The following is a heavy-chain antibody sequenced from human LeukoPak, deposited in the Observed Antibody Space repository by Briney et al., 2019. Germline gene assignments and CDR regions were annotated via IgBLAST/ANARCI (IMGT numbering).Heavy chain of an antibody. D-gene: IGHD6-13*01. CDR3: AKDRLVHDS. CDR1: GLTFSSSA. V-gene: IGHV3-23*01. J-gene: IGHJ4*02. Sequence: GGSLRLSCAASGLTFSSSAMSWVRQAPGKGPAWVSGISGSGTTTYYADSVKGRFTISRDNSKNTLYLQMNSLRADDTAVYYCAKDRLVHDSWGQGTLVTVSS. CDR2: ISGSGTTT.